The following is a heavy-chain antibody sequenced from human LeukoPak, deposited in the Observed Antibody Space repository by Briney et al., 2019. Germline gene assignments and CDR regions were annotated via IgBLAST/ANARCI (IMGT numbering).Heavy chain of an antibody. V-gene: IGHV3-69-1*01. CDR1: GFAVIDHF. CDR2: INGAGVT. Sequence: GGSLRLSCAAAGFAVIDHFMHWVRQAPGEGLQWVSTINGAGVTYYAASVKGRFTISRDRVENTVSLQMNNLRADDTAVYFCARRGVQGYMDVWGKGTTVTVSS. J-gene: IGHJ6*03. D-gene: IGHD1-26*01. CDR3: ARRGVQGYMDV.